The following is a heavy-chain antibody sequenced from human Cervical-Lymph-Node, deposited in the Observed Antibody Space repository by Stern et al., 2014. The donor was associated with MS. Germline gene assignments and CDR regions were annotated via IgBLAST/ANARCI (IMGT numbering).Heavy chain of an antibody. CDR2: INPNSGGT. CDR3: ARADGDYGGYFDY. CDR1: GYTFTGYY. D-gene: IGHD4-17*01. V-gene: IGHV1-2*04. Sequence: VQLVESGAEVKKPGASVKVSCKASGYTFTGYYMHWVRQAPGKGLEWMGWINPNSGGTNYAQKFQGWVTMTRDTSISTAYMELSRLRSDDTAVYYCARADGDYGGYFDYWGQGTLVTVSS. J-gene: IGHJ4*02.